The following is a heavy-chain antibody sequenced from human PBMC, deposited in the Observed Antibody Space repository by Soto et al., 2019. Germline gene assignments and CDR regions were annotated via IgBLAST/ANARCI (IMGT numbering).Heavy chain of an antibody. V-gene: IGHV3-20*04. CDR1: GFTFDDYG. J-gene: IGHJ6*02. D-gene: IGHD3-3*01. CDR3: ARPATFGVVKNYYGMDV. CDR2: INCNGSNK. Sequence: PGGSLRLSCAASGFTFDDYGMSWVRQAPGKGLEWVSVINCNGSNKYYADSVKGRFTISRDNSKNTLYLQMNSLRAEDTAVYYCARPATFGVVKNYYGMDVWGQGTTVTVSS.